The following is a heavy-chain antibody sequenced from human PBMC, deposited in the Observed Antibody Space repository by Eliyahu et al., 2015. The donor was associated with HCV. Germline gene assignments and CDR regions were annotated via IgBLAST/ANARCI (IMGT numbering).Heavy chain of an antibody. V-gene: IGHV3-30*18. CDR3: AKDMTWFGDPPIGPADY. J-gene: IGHJ4*02. CDR1: GFTFSNYG. Sequence: QVQLVESGGGVVQPGRSLRLSCXASGFTFSNYGMXWVRQAPGKGLEWVTVMSNDGNNKYYAGSVKGRFTISRDNPKNTLYLQMNSLRAEDTAVYYCAKDMTWFGDPPIGPADYWGQGTLVTVSS. CDR2: MSNDGNNK. D-gene: IGHD3-10*01.